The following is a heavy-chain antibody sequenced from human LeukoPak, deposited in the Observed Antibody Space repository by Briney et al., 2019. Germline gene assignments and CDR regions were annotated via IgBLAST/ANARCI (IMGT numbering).Heavy chain of an antibody. CDR3: ARDYYDSSGFDY. Sequence: GRSLRLSCAASGFTSSSYAMHWVRQVPGKGLEWVAVISYDGSNKYYADSVKGRFTISRDNSKNTLYLQMNSLRAEDTAVYYCARDYYDSSGFDYWGQGTLVTVSS. CDR2: ISYDGSNK. J-gene: IGHJ4*02. D-gene: IGHD3-22*01. V-gene: IGHV3-30-3*01. CDR1: GFTSSSYA.